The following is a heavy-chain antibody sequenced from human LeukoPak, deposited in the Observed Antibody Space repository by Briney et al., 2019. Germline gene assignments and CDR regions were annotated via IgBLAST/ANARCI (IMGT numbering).Heavy chain of an antibody. CDR1: GGSISSGGYS. V-gene: IGHV4-30-2*01. J-gene: IGHJ1*01. CDR3: ARDRGYGSGMT. D-gene: IGHD3-10*01. Sequence: SQTLSLTCAVSGGSISSGGYSWSWIRQPPGKGLEWIGYIYHSGSTYYNPSLKSRVTISVDGSKNQFSLKLSSVTAADTAVYYCARDRGYGSGMTWGQGTLVTVSS. CDR2: IYHSGST.